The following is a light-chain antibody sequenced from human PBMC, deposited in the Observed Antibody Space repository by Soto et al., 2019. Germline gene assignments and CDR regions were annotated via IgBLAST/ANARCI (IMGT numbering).Light chain of an antibody. J-gene: IGKJ1*01. CDR2: AAS. CDR1: QRIRTY. V-gene: IGKV1-39*01. Sequence: DIQMTQSPSTLSAGVGDRVTITCRASQRIRTYLNWYQQKPGKAPTRLIYAASSLQSGVPSRFSGGGSGTDFTLTINTLQPEDFATYFCQQCYSSPRTFGQGTKVEIK. CDR3: QQCYSSPRT.